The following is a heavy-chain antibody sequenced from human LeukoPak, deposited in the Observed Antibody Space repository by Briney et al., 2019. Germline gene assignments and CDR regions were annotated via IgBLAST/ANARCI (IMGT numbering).Heavy chain of an antibody. J-gene: IGHJ4*02. V-gene: IGHV3-9*01. CDR2: ISWNSGSI. CDR1: GFTFDDYA. D-gene: IGHD6-19*01. CDR3: AKAASSSGWYYFDY. Sequence: PGRSLRLSCAASGFTFDDYAMHWVRQAPGKGLEWVSGISWNSGSIGYADSVKGRFTISRDNAKNSLYLQMNSLRAEDTALYYCAKAASSSGWYYFDYWGQGTLVTVSS.